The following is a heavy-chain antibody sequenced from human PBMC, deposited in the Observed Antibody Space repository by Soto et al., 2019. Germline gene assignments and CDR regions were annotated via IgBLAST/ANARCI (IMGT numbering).Heavy chain of an antibody. Sequence: NPGGSLRLSCAACGFSFSSDSMGWVRQAPGKGLEWVASISSSGSFMNYADSVKGRFTISRDNAKNSLYLQMRSLKDEDTAVYYCARDPPSGTTLDWFDSWGQGTLVTVSS. CDR1: GFSFSSDS. J-gene: IGHJ5*01. V-gene: IGHV3-21*01. D-gene: IGHD1-7*01. CDR2: ISSSGSFM. CDR3: ARDPPSGTTLDWFDS.